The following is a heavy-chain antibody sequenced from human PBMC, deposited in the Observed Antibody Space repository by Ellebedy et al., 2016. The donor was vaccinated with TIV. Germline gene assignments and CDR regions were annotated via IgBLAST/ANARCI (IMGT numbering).Heavy chain of an antibody. Sequence: GESLKISCAASGFSFSDYAMTWVRQAPGKGLEWVSHFSDRTYYADSVKGRFTISRDNSNNILYLHMNSLRAEDTAIYYCAKGRSGTYIQHAFVYWGQGTLVTVSS. CDR3: AKGRSGTYIQHAFVY. V-gene: IGHV3-23*01. D-gene: IGHD1-1*01. CDR2: FSDRT. J-gene: IGHJ4*02. CDR1: GFSFSDYA.